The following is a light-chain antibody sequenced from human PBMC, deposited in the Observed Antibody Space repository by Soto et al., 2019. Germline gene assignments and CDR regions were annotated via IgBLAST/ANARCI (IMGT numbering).Light chain of an antibody. CDR3: ASWDDSLDGFV. V-gene: IGLV1-44*01. CDR1: SSNIGSTS. CDR2: TNV. Sequence: QSVLTQPPSASGTPGQRVTISCSGSSSNIGSTSVTWFQQLPGTAPKLLIHTNVNRPSGVPDRFSGSKSGTSASLAISGLQSEDEADYYCASWDDSLDGFVFGTGTKLTVL. J-gene: IGLJ1*01.